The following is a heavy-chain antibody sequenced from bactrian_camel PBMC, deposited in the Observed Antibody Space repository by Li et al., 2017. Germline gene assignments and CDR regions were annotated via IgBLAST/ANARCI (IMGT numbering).Heavy chain of an antibody. J-gene: IGHJ4*01. D-gene: IGHD6*01. CDR3: AADYGGNWCTLSRINFVK. V-gene: IGHV3S1*01. CDR1: GHTYSAYC. Sequence: VQLVESGGGLVQPGGSLRLSCAASGHTYSAYCMAWFRQAPGKEREVVATIQHGGTSTYYADSVKGRFTISQDNAKTTLYLQMNSLKPEDTATYYCAADYGGNWCTLSRINFVKWGKGTQVTVS. CDR2: IQHGGTST.